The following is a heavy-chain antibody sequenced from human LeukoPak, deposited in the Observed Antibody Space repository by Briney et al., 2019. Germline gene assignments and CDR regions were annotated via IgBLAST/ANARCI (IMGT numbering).Heavy chain of an antibody. Sequence: GGSLRLSCAASGFTVSSNYMSWVRQAPGKGLEWVSVIYSGGSTYYADSVKGRFTISRDNSKNTLYLQMNSLRAEDTAVYYCARLLFYWYYFDYWGQGTLVTVSS. V-gene: IGHV3-66*04. CDR2: IYSGGST. D-gene: IGHD2-8*02. CDR1: GFTVSSNY. CDR3: ARLLFYWYYFDY. J-gene: IGHJ4*02.